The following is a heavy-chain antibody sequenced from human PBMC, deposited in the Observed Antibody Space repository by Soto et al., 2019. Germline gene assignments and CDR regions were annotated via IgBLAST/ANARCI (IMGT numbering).Heavy chain of an antibody. J-gene: IGHJ5*02. V-gene: IGHV1-3*01. D-gene: IGHD2-15*01. CDR1: GYTFTRYT. Sequence: QVQLVQSGAEVKKPGASVKISCKASGYTFTRYTMNWVRQAPGQRLEWMGWINPDNGNTISSQKFQDRVIITRDTSASTAYMDLSSLRSEDTAVYYCARGIATGELDPWGQGTRVTVSS. CDR2: INPDNGNT. CDR3: ARGIATGELDP.